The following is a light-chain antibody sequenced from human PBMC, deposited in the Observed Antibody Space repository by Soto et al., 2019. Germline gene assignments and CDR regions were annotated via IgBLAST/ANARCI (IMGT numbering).Light chain of an antibody. CDR3: QQYYNSVLT. CDR1: QSISSL. CDR2: DAS. Sequence: EIVLTQSPATLSVSPGERATLSCRASQSISSLLAWYQQKPGQAPRLLIYDASTRATGVPARFSGSGSGTDFNLNISRVEPEDSASYYCQQYYNSVLTFGGGTKVDIK. V-gene: IGKV3-15*01. J-gene: IGKJ4*01.